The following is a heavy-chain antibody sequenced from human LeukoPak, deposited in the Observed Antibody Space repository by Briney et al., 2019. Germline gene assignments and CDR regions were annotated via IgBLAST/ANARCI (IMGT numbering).Heavy chain of an antibody. J-gene: IGHJ4*02. CDR1: GGSISNSSYY. Sequence: SETLSLTCTVSGGSISNSSYYWGWIRQPPGKGLEWIGSIYYSGSTYYNPSLKSRVTISVDTSKSQFSLRLSSVTAADTAVYYCAREGGYLQLRYFDYWGQGTLVTVSP. CDR2: IYYSGST. CDR3: AREGGYLQLRYFDY. V-gene: IGHV4-39*02. D-gene: IGHD5-24*01.